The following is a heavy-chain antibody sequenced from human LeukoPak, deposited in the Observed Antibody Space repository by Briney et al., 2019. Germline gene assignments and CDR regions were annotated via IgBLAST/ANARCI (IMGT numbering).Heavy chain of an antibody. V-gene: IGHV3-30-3*01. CDR3: ARDLLYGDYAGAFDI. D-gene: IGHD4-17*01. Sequence: PGGSLRLSCAASGFTFSSYAMHWVRQAPGKGLEWVAVTSYDGSNKYYADSVKGRFTISRDNSKNTLYLQMNSLRAEDTAVYYCARDLLYGDYAGAFDIWGQGTMVTVSS. J-gene: IGHJ3*02. CDR2: TSYDGSNK. CDR1: GFTFSSYA.